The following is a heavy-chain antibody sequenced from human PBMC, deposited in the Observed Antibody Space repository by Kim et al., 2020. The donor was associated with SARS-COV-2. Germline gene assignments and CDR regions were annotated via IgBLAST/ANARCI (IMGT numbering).Heavy chain of an antibody. D-gene: IGHD6-13*01. Sequence: SETLSLTCTVSGGSISSYYWSWIRQPPGKGLEWIGYIYYSGSTNYNPSLKSRVTISVDTSKNQFSLKLSSVTAADTAVYYCATQQLVREDWYFDLWGRGTLVTVSS. CDR2: IYYSGST. CDR1: GGSISSYY. J-gene: IGHJ2*01. CDR3: ATQQLVREDWYFDL. V-gene: IGHV4-59*01.